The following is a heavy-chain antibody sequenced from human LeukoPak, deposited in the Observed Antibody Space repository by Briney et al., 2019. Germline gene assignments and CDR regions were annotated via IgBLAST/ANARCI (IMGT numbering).Heavy chain of an antibody. Sequence: SETLSLTCTVSGYSISSGYYWGWIRQPPGKGLEWIGSIYHSGSTYYNPSLKSRVSISLDTSKNQFSLNLKSVTAADTAMYYCARDGVVTMELDYRGQGTLVTVSS. CDR2: IYHSGST. J-gene: IGHJ4*02. CDR3: ARDGVVTMELDY. CDR1: GYSISSGYY. D-gene: IGHD3-3*01. V-gene: IGHV4-38-2*02.